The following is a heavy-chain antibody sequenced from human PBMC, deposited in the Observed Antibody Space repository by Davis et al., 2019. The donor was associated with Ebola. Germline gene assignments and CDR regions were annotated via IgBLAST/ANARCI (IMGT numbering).Heavy chain of an antibody. CDR2: ISYDGSNK. V-gene: IGHV3-30-3*01. Sequence: GGSLRLSCAASGFTFSSYAMHWVRQAPGKGLEWVAVISYDGSNKYCADSVKGRFTISRDNSKNTLYLQMNSLRAEDTAVYYCANLDYGDNSGFDYWGQGTLVTVSS. CDR3: ANLDYGDNSGFDY. CDR1: GFTFSSYA. J-gene: IGHJ4*02. D-gene: IGHD4-23*01.